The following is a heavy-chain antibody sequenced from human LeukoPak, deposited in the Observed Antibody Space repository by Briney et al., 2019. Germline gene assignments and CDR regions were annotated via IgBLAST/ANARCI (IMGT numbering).Heavy chain of an antibody. CDR2: ISGSGDST. Sequence: GGSLRLSCAASGFTFSSYAMSWVRQAPGKGLEWVSAISGSGDSTYYGDSVKGRFTISRDNSKNTLYLQMNSLRAEDTAVYYCAKTRPLDSSSWSHGDYWGQGTLDTVSS. D-gene: IGHD6-13*01. CDR3: AKTRPLDSSSWSHGDY. J-gene: IGHJ4*02. V-gene: IGHV3-23*01. CDR1: GFTFSSYA.